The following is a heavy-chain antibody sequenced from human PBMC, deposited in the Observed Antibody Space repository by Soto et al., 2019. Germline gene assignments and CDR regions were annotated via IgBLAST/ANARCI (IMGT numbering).Heavy chain of an antibody. V-gene: IGHV3-30-3*01. J-gene: IGHJ6*02. CDR2: ISYDGSNK. D-gene: IGHD5-18*01. CDR1: GFTFSSYA. CDR3: ARGQNLGYSYGYYYYYGMDV. Sequence: QVQLVESGGGVVQPGRSLRLSCAASGFTFSSYAMHWVRQAPGKGLEWVAVISYDGSNKYYADSVKGRFTISRDNSKNTLYLQMNSLRAEDMAVYYCARGQNLGYSYGYYYYYGMDVWGQGTTVTVSS.